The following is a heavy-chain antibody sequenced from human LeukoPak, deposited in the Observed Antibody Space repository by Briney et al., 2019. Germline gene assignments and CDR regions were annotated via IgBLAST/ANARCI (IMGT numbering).Heavy chain of an antibody. CDR3: ARVKGGGNFYFDY. V-gene: IGHV4-31*03. Sequence: PSQTLSFTCTVSGGSISSGGYYWSWIRQHPGKGLEWIGYIYYSGSTYYNPSLKSRVTISVDTSKNQFSLKLSSVTAADTAVYYCARVKGGGNFYFDYWGQGTLVTVSS. D-gene: IGHD2-21*02. CDR2: IYYSGST. CDR1: GGSISSGGYY. J-gene: IGHJ4*02.